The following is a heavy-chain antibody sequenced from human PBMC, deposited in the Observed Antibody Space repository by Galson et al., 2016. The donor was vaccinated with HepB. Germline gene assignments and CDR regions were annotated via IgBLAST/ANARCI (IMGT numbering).Heavy chain of an antibody. CDR3: ARGRGAFGY. Sequence: SVKVSCKASGYTFTSYDINWVRQATGQGLEWMGWMNSNSGNTVYAQKFQGRLTMTRNTSISTAYMELSSLTSEDTAIYFCARGRGAFGYWGQGRLVTVSS. CDR1: GYTFTSYD. CDR2: MNSNSGNT. D-gene: IGHD3-10*01. V-gene: IGHV1-8*01. J-gene: IGHJ4*02.